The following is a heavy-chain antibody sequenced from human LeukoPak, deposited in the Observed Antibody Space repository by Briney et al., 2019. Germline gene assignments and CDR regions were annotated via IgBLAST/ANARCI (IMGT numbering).Heavy chain of an antibody. V-gene: IGHV3-23*01. CDR2: ISGSGGST. CDR3: AKWGAYYYGSGSYSELDY. Sequence: GGSLRLSCAASGFTFSSYAMSWIRQAPGKGLEWVSAISGSGGSTYYADSVKGRFTISRDNSKNTLYLQMNSLRAEDTAVYYCAKWGAYYYGSGSYSELDYWGQGTLVTVSS. CDR1: GFTFSSYA. D-gene: IGHD3-10*01. J-gene: IGHJ4*02.